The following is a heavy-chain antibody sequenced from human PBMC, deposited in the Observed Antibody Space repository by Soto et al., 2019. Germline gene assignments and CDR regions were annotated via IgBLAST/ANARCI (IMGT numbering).Heavy chain of an antibody. V-gene: IGHV4-59*01. J-gene: IGHJ6*02. CDR3: ARGCGGSYCDDGMDV. CDR2: IYYSGST. CDR1: GGSISSYY. Sequence: QVQLQESGPGLVKPSETLSLTCTVSGGSISSYYWSWIRQPPGKGLEWIGYIYYSGSTNYNPSLKSRVTISVETSKNQCPPKLSSVTAADTAVYYCARGCGGSYCDDGMDVWGQGTTVTVSS. D-gene: IGHD3-16*01.